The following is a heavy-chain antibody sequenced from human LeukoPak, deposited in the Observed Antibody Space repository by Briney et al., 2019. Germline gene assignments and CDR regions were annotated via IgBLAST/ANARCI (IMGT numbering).Heavy chain of an antibody. Sequence: PGGSLRLSCAASGFTFSSYDMHWVRQATGKGLEWVSAIGTAGDTYYPGSVKGRFTISRENAKNSLYLQMNSLRAGDTAVYYCARASNVYYYGSGTIDYWGQGTLVTVSS. CDR3: ARASNVYYYGSGTIDY. CDR1: GFTFSSYD. V-gene: IGHV3-13*01. J-gene: IGHJ4*02. CDR2: IGTAGDT. D-gene: IGHD3-10*01.